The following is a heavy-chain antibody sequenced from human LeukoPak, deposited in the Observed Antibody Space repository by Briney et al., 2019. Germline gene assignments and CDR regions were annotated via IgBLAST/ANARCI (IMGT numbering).Heavy chain of an antibody. Sequence: LAGGSLRLSCAASGFTVSSNYMSWVRQAPGKGLEWVSVIYSGGSTYYADSVKGRFSISRDNAKNTLYLQMNSLRAEDTAVYYCARTVTRGWYFDLWGRGTLVTVSS. CDR2: IYSGGST. D-gene: IGHD4-17*01. V-gene: IGHV3-53*01. J-gene: IGHJ2*01. CDR1: GFTVSSNY. CDR3: ARTVTRGWYFDL.